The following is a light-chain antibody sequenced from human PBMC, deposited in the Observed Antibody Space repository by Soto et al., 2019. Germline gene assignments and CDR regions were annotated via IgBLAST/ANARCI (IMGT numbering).Light chain of an antibody. Sequence: QSVLTQPPSVSGATGQRVTISCTGSSSNIGAGYDVHWYQQLPGTAPKLLIYGNSNRPSGVPDRFSGSKSGTSASLAITGLQAEDEADYYRQSYNSSLSGSVVFGGATALTVL. J-gene: IGLJ2*01. CDR3: QSYNSSLSGSVV. CDR1: SSNIGAGYD. V-gene: IGLV1-40*01. CDR2: GNS.